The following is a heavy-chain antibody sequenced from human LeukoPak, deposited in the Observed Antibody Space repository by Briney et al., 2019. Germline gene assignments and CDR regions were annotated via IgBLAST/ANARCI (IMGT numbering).Heavy chain of an antibody. CDR2: INPSGGST. D-gene: IGHD5-12*01. CDR3: ARVPNGGGYTPDFDY. Sequence: ASVKVSCKASGYTFTSYYMHWVRQAPGQGLEWMGIINPSGGSTSYAQKFQGRVTMTRDMSTSTVYMELSSPRSEDTAVYYCARVPNGGGYTPDFDYWGQGTLVTVSS. CDR1: GYTFTSYY. V-gene: IGHV1-46*01. J-gene: IGHJ4*02.